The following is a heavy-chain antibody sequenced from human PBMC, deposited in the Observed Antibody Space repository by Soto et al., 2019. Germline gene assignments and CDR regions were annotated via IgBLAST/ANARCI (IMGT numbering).Heavy chain of an antibody. V-gene: IGHV3-11*05. CDR2: ISGSSSDI. J-gene: IGHJ4*02. D-gene: IGHD3-3*01. CDR3: ATGPRRLSD. CDR1: GLTFSDYY. Sequence: QVQLVQSGGGLVKPGESLRLSCATSGLTFSDYYMSWIRQAPGKGPESLSYISGSSSDIKYAGSVKGRFTISRDNAKKSVYLQMNSLRAEDTAVYYCATGPRRLSDWGQGTPVIVSS.